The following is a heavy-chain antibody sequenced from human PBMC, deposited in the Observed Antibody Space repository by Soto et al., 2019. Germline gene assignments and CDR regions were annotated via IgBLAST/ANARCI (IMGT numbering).Heavy chain of an antibody. CDR2: IIPIFGTA. CDR1: GGTFSSYA. D-gene: IGHD4-17*01. Sequence: QVQLVQSGAEVKKPGSSVKVSCKASGGTFSSYAISWVRQAPGQGLEWMGGIIPIFGTANYAQKFQGRVTITADEYTSTAYMERSSLRSEDTAVYYCARELATVVTGWFDPWGQGTLVTVSS. J-gene: IGHJ5*02. V-gene: IGHV1-69*12. CDR3: ARELATVVTGWFDP.